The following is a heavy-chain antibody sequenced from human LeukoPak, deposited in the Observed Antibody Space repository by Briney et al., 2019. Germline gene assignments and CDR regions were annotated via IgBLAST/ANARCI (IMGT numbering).Heavy chain of an antibody. CDR3: ARDDSGSTDAFDI. Sequence: GGSLRLSCAASGFTFSSNSMNWVGQPPGRGREGFSSISSSSSYIYYADSVKGRFTISRDNAKNSLYLQMDSLRAEDTAVYYCARDDSGSTDAFDIWGQGTMVTVSS. CDR2: ISSSSSYI. D-gene: IGHD3-22*01. CDR1: GFTFSSNS. V-gene: IGHV3-21*01. J-gene: IGHJ3*02.